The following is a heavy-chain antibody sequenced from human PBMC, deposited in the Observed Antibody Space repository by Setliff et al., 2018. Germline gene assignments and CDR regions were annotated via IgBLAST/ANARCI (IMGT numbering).Heavy chain of an antibody. Sequence: LRLSCAASGFTFSSYSMNWVRQAPGKGLEWVSYISRGGNTIYYADSVKGRFTISRDNAKDSLYLQMNSLRAEDTAVYYCAREIRLGELSFCAFDIWGQGTMVTVSS. J-gene: IGHJ3*02. D-gene: IGHD3-16*02. V-gene: IGHV3-48*04. CDR1: GFTFSSYS. CDR2: ISRGGNTI. CDR3: AREIRLGELSFCAFDI.